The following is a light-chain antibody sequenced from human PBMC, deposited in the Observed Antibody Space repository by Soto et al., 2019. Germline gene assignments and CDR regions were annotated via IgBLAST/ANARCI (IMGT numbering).Light chain of an antibody. Sequence: QSVLTQPRSVSGSPGQSVTISCTGTNSDVGGYNYVSWYQQYPGKAPKLMISGVSERPSGVPDRFSGSKSGNTASLTISGLQAEDEADYYCCAYAGSGTVVFGGGTKLTVL. CDR1: NSDVGGYNY. CDR2: GVS. J-gene: IGLJ3*02. CDR3: CAYAGSGTVV. V-gene: IGLV2-11*01.